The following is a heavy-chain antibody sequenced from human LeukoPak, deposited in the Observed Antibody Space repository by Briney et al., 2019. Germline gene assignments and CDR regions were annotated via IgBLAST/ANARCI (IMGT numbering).Heavy chain of an antibody. D-gene: IGHD3-22*01. J-gene: IGHJ4*02. CDR1: GGSISSYY. CDR3: ARAGVIVALDY. CDR2: IYYSGST. V-gene: IGHV4-59*01. Sequence: SETLSLTCTVSGGSISSYYWSWIRQPPGKGLEWIGYIYYSGSTNYNPSLKSRVTISVDTSKNQFSLKLSSVTAADTAVYYCARAGVIVALDYWGQGTLVTVSS.